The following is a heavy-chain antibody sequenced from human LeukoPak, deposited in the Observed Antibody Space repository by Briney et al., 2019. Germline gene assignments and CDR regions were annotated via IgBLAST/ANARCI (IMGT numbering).Heavy chain of an antibody. J-gene: IGHJ4*02. CDR2: ISGSGGST. V-gene: IGHV3-23*01. CDR1: GFTFSSYA. D-gene: IGHD3-16*01. CDR3: AKDQIRPGDDCVWGELSY. Sequence: GGSLRLSCAASGFTFSSYAMSWVRQAPGKGLEWVSAISGSGGSTYYADSVKGRFTISRDNSKNTLYLQMNSLRAEDTAVYYCAKDQIRPGDDCVWGELSYWGQGTLVTVSS.